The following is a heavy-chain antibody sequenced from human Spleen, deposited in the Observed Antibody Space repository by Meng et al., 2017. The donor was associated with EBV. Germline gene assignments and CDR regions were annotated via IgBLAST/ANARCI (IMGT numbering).Heavy chain of an antibody. Sequence: EVQLVESXXXXVXXGGXLRLSCVASGFTFSSYAMNWVRQAPGKGLEWVSIISGSGANTYYADSVKGRFTISRDNSKNTLYLQMNSLRAEDTAVYYCAKGSGYSSSSFDYWGQGTLFTVSS. D-gene: IGHD6-6*01. J-gene: IGHJ4*02. CDR1: GFTFSSYA. V-gene: IGHV3-23*04. CDR3: AKGSGYSSSSFDY. CDR2: ISGSGANT.